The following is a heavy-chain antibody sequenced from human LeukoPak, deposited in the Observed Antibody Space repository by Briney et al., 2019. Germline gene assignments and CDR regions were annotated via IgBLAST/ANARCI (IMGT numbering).Heavy chain of an antibody. J-gene: IGHJ4*02. CDR3: ARDYCSGGSCYYFDY. Sequence: SETLSLTCTASGGSISSYYWSWIRQPAGKGLEWIGRIYTSGSTNYNPSLKSRVTMSVDTSKNQFSLKLSSVTAADTAVYYCARDYCSGGSCYYFDYWGQGTLVTVSS. D-gene: IGHD2-15*01. CDR1: GGSISSYY. CDR2: IYTSGST. V-gene: IGHV4-4*07.